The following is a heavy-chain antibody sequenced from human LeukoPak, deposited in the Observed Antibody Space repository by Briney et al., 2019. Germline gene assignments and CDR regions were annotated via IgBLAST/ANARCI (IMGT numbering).Heavy chain of an antibody. CDR3: AKDGYGFDRSGYRLRDAFDI. J-gene: IGHJ3*02. CDR1: GFTFSSYS. CDR2: ISATGIST. D-gene: IGHD3-22*01. V-gene: IGHV3-23*01. Sequence: PGGSLRLSCAASGFTFSSYSMNWVRQAPGKGLEWVSGISATGISTYYADSVKGRFTISRDNSKNTLYLQMNSLRAEDTAVYYCAKDGYGFDRSGYRLRDAFDIWGQGTMVTVSS.